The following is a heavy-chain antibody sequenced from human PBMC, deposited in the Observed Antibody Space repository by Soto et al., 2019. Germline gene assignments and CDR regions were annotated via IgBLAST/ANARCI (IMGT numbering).Heavy chain of an antibody. CDR3: ARGSGYGDSARASWFDP. J-gene: IGHJ5*02. CDR2: ITSSSSYI. V-gene: IGHV3-21*01. Sequence: EVQLVESGGGLVKPGGSLRLSFAASGFTFSSYNMNWVRQAPGKGLEWVSSITSSSSYIYYADSVKGRFTISRDNAKNSLYLQMNSLRAEDTAVYYCARGSGYGDSARASWFDPWGQGTLVTVSS. D-gene: IGHD4-17*01. CDR1: GFTFSSYN.